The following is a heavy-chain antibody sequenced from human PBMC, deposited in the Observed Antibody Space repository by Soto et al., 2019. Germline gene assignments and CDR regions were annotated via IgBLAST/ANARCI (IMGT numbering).Heavy chain of an antibody. J-gene: IGHJ4*02. CDR3: ARDFRTACDY. V-gene: IGHV3-48*02. CDR1: GFTFSSYS. CDR2: ISSSSSTI. Sequence: EVQLVEAGGGLVQPGGALRLSCAASGFTFSSYSMNWVRQAPGKGLEWVSYISSSSSTIYYADSVKGRFTISRDNAKKSQYLQMNSLRDEDTAVYYCARDFRTACDYWGQGTLGPVSS.